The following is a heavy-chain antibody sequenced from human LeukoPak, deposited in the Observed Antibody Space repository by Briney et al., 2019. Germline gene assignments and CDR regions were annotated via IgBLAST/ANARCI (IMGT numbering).Heavy chain of an antibody. Sequence: GGSLRLSCAASGFTFDDYTMHWVRQAPGKGLEWVSLISWDGGSTYYADSVKGRFTISRDNSKNSLYPQMNSLRTEDTALYYCAKENSIRRYYYDSSGYLDYWGQGTLVTVSS. J-gene: IGHJ4*02. D-gene: IGHD3-22*01. CDR2: ISWDGGST. CDR1: GFTFDDYT. V-gene: IGHV3-43*01. CDR3: AKENSIRRYYYDSSGYLDY.